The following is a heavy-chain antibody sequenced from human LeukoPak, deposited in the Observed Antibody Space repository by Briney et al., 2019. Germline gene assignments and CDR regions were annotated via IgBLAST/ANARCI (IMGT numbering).Heavy chain of an antibody. D-gene: IGHD3-9*01. CDR3: ARSRYFDWPYTQGYFDY. CDR1: GGSLSSYY. V-gene: IGHV4-4*07. Sequence: SETLSLTCTVSGGSLSSYYWSWIRQPAGKGLEWIGRIYTSGSTNYNPSLKSRVTMSVDTSKNQYSLKLSSVTAADTAVYYCARSRYFDWPYTQGYFDYWGQGTLVTVSS. J-gene: IGHJ4*02. CDR2: IYTSGST.